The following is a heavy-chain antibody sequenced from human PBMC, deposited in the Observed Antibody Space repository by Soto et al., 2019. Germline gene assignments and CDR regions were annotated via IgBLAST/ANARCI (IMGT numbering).Heavy chain of an antibody. CDR3: ARGNYGSGTQGFDY. Sequence: QVQLQQWGAGLLKPSETLSLTCTVYGGSFSGYYWSWIRQPPGKGLEWIGEINHSGSTNYNPSLKSRVTISVDTSKNQFSLKLSSVTAADTAVYYCARGNYGSGTQGFDYWGQGTLVTVSS. V-gene: IGHV4-34*01. CDR1: GGSFSGYY. D-gene: IGHD3-10*01. CDR2: INHSGST. J-gene: IGHJ4*02.